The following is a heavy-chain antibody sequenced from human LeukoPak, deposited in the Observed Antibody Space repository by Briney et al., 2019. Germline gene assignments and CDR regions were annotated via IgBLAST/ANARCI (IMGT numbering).Heavy chain of an antibody. J-gene: IGHJ3*02. CDR1: GGSISSGSYY. Sequence: SETLSLTCTVSGGSISSGSYYWSWIRQPAGKGLEWIGRIYTSGSTNYNPSLKSRVTISVDTSKNQFSLKLSSVTAADTAVYYCARWHDAFDIWGQGTMVTVSS. CDR3: ARWHDAFDI. CDR2: IYTSGST. V-gene: IGHV4-61*02.